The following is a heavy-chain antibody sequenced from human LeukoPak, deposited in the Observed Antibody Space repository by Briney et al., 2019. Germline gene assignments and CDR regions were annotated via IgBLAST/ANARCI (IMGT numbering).Heavy chain of an antibody. CDR2: IHPSGGST. D-gene: IGHD4-17*01. V-gene: IGHV1-46*01. Sequence: ASAKVSCEASGYSFTSSYMHWVRQALGLGLEWMGLIHPSGGSTSYAQKFQGRVTMTRDTSTSTGYMELSSLRSEDTAVYYCARAHLHYGDSIHDLDYWGQGTLVTVSS. J-gene: IGHJ4*02. CDR1: GYSFTSSY. CDR3: ARAHLHYGDSIHDLDY.